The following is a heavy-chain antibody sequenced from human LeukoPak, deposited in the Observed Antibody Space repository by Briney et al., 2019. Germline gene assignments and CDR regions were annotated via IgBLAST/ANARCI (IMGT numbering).Heavy chain of an antibody. D-gene: IGHD5-12*01. J-gene: IGHJ6*03. Sequence: PGGSLRLSCAASGFTFSNYGMHWVRQAPGKGLEWVSSISSSSSYKYYADSVKGRFTISRDNAKNSLFLQMNSLRAEDTAVYYCARDSSGLYYYYMDVWGKGTTVTISS. CDR3: ARDSSGLYYYYMDV. CDR2: ISSSSSYK. CDR1: GFTFSNYG. V-gene: IGHV3-21*01.